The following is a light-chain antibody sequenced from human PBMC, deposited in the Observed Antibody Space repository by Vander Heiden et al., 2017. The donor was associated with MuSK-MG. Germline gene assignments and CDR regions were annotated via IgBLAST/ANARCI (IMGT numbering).Light chain of an antibody. V-gene: IGKV3-15*01. CDR1: QSVSSN. J-gene: IGKJ1*01. Sequence: TQSPATLSVSPGERATLSCRASQSVSSNLAWYQQKPGQAPRLLIYGASTRATGIPARFSGSGSGTEFTLTISSLQSEDFAVYYCQQYNNWGTFGQGTKVEIK. CDR2: GAS. CDR3: QQYNNWGT.